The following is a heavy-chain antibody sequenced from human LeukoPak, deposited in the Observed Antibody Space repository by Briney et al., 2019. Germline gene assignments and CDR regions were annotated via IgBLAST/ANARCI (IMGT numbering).Heavy chain of an antibody. CDR2: VSSNGGRT. V-gene: IGHV3-64*01. D-gene: IGHD3-3*01. Sequence: PGGSLRLSCETSGFTFSSYGMHWVRQAPGKGLEYVAAVSSNGGRTYYANSVKGRFSISRDNSRNTLYLQMGSLRAEDTAVYYCARDLRSGAYYYFYMDVWGNGTTVIVSS. CDR1: GFTFSSYG. CDR3: ARDLRSGAYYYFYMDV. J-gene: IGHJ6*03.